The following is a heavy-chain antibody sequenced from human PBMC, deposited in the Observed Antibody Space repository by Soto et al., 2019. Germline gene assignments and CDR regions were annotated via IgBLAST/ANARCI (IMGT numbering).Heavy chain of an antibody. CDR2: IYYSGST. D-gene: IGHD2-21*01. J-gene: IGHJ3*02. CDR3: ARRPLTGCGGDCYLDAFDI. Sequence: PSETLSLTCTVSGGSISSSSYYWGRIRQPPGKGLEWIGSIYYSGSTYYNPSLKSRVTISVDTSKNQFSLKLSSVTAADTAVYYCARRPLTGCGGDCYLDAFDIWGQGTMVTVSS. CDR1: GGSISSSSYY. V-gene: IGHV4-39*01.